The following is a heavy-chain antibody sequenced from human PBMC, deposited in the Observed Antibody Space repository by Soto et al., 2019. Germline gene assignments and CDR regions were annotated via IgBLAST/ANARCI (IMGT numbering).Heavy chain of an antibody. CDR3: TRPPIASAPGDDY. Sequence: EVQLVESGGDLVQPGGSLRLSCAASGFTFSDHYMDWVRQAPEKGLEWVGRSRNKANSYTTAYAASVKGRFTISRDDSKNSLYLQMSSLKSEDTAVYYCTRPPIASAPGDDYWGQGTLVTVSS. J-gene: IGHJ4*02. D-gene: IGHD6-13*01. V-gene: IGHV3-72*01. CDR2: SRNKANSYTT. CDR1: GFTFSDHY.